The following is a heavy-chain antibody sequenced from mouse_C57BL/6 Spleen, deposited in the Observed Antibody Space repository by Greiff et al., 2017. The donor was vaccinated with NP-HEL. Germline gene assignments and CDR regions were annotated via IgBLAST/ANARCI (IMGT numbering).Heavy chain of an antibody. CDR1: GYAFSSYW. V-gene: IGHV1-80*01. CDR2: IYPGDGDT. CDR3: ARDYGSSYVPFAY. Sequence: VQLQQSGAELVKPGASVKISCKASGYAFSSYWMNWVKQRPGKGLEWIGQIYPGDGDTNYNGKFKGKATLTADKSSSTAYMQLSSLTSEDSAVYFCARDYGSSYVPFAYWGQGTLVTVSA. D-gene: IGHD1-1*01. J-gene: IGHJ3*01.